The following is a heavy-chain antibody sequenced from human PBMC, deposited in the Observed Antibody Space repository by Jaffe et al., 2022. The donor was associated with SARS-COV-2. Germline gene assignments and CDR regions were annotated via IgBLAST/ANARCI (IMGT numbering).Heavy chain of an antibody. Sequence: QVQLQESGPGLVKPSQTLSLTCTVSGGSISSGSYYWSWIRQPAGKGLEWIGRIYTSGSTNYNPSLKSRVTISVDTSKNQFSLKLSSVTAADTAVYYCARDTILRYFDRGSYYYYGMDVWGQGTTVTVSS. J-gene: IGHJ6*02. CDR3: ARDTILRYFDRGSYYYYGMDV. D-gene: IGHD3-9*01. CDR2: IYTSGST. CDR1: GGSISSGSYY. V-gene: IGHV4-61*02.